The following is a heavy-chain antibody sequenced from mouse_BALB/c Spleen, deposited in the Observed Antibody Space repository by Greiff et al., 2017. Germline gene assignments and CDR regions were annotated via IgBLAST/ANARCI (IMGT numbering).Heavy chain of an antibody. Sequence: EVQRVESGGGLVQPGGSRKLSCAASGFTFSSFGMHWVRQAPEKGLAWVAYISSGSSTIYYADTVKGRFTISRDNPKNTLFLQMTSLRSEDTAMYYCARWLLRYAMDYWGQGTSVTVSS. V-gene: IGHV5-17*02. CDR3: ARWLLRYAMDY. CDR2: ISSGSSTI. J-gene: IGHJ4*01. D-gene: IGHD2-3*01. CDR1: GFTFSSFG.